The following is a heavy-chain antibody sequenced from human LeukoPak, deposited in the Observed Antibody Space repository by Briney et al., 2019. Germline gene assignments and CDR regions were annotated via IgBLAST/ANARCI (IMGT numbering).Heavy chain of an antibody. CDR3: ARSSQIGVVNQFDP. V-gene: IGHV3-7*03. D-gene: IGHD3-22*01. CDR1: GFTFSSCW. Sequence: GGSLRLSCAASGFTFSSCWMSWVRQAPGKGLEWVANIKQDGSEKYYVDSVKGRFTISRDNAKNSLYLQMNSLRAEDTAVYYRARSSQIGVVNQFDPWGQGTLVNVSS. CDR2: IKQDGSEK. J-gene: IGHJ5*02.